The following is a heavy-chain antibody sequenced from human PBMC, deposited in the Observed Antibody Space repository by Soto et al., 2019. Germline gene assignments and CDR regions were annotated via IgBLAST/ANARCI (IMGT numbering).Heavy chain of an antibody. Sequence: QITLKESGPTLVKPTQTLTLTCTFSGFSLSTSGVGVGWIRQPPGKALEWLALIYWDDDKRYSPSLKSRLTITKDTSKNHGVLTITIMDPVDTATYYFAHKTVADRVDVWGQGTTDNVSS. J-gene: IGHJ6*02. CDR1: GFSLSTSGVG. CDR2: IYWDDDK. CDR3: AHKTVADRVDV. D-gene: IGHD2-15*01. V-gene: IGHV2-5*02.